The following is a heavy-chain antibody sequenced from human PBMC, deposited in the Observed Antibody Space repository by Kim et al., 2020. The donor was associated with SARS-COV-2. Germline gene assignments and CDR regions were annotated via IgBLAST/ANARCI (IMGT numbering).Heavy chain of an antibody. CDR1: GGSFSGYY. CDR3: ARVATYYYGSGSYYKYYYYGMDV. J-gene: IGHJ6*02. Sequence: SETLSLTCAVYGGSFSGYYWSWIRQPPGKGLEWIGEINHSGSTNYNPSLKSRVTISVDTSKNQFSLKLSSVTAADTAVYYCARVATYYYGSGSYYKYYYYGMDVWGQGTTVTVSS. D-gene: IGHD3-10*01. V-gene: IGHV4-34*01. CDR2: INHSGST.